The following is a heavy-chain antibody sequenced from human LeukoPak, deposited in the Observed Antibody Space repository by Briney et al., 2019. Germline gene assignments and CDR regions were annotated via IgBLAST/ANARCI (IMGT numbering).Heavy chain of an antibody. CDR2: IYYSGST. V-gene: IGHV4-59*01. J-gene: IGHJ4*02. CDR1: GGSIGSYY. CDR3: ASGYYGTRTLAFDY. D-gene: IGHD4-17*01. Sequence: SETLSLTCTVSGGSIGSYYWSWIRQPPGKGLEWIGYIYYSGSTNYNPSLKSRVTISVDTSKNQFSLKLSSVTAADTAVYHSASGYYGTRTLAFDYLGQGTLVTVSS.